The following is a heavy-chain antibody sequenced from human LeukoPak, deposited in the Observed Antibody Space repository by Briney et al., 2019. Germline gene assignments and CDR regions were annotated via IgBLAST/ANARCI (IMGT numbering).Heavy chain of an antibody. Sequence: SETLSLTCAVYGVSFSGYYWSWIRQPPGKGLEWIGEINHSGSTNYNPSLKSRVTISVDTSKNQFSLKLSSVTAADTAAYYCARSRGARSYYYYYGMDVWGQGTTVTVSS. CDR2: INHSGST. CDR3: ARSRGARSYYYYYGMDV. V-gene: IGHV4-34*01. CDR1: GVSFSGYY. J-gene: IGHJ6*02. D-gene: IGHD3-10*01.